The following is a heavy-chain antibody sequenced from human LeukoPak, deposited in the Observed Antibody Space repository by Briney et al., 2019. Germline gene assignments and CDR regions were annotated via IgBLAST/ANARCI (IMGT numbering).Heavy chain of an antibody. Sequence: GGSLRLSCAASGFAFSSYWMSWVRQAPGKGLEWVANIKQDGSEKYYVDSVKGRFTISRDNAQNSLYLQMNSLRAEDTAVYYCARAGGYCSGGSCYGSYYFDYWGQGTLVTVSS. CDR3: ARAGGYCSGGSCYGSYYFDY. V-gene: IGHV3-7*01. CDR1: GFAFSSYW. D-gene: IGHD2-15*01. J-gene: IGHJ4*02. CDR2: IKQDGSEK.